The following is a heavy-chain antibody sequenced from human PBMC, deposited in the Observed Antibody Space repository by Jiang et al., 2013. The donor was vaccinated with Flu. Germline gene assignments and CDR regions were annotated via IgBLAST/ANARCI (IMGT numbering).Heavy chain of an antibody. J-gene: IGHJ4*02. V-gene: IGHV1-69*02. CDR1: GGTFSSYT. D-gene: IGHD5-18*01. Sequence: GAEVKKPGSSVKVSCKASGGTFSSYTISWVRQAPGQGLEWMGRIIPILGIANYVQKFQGRVTITADKSTSTAYMELSSLRSEDTAVYYCARSQHQDTAIIPDYWGQGTLVTVSS. CDR2: IIPILGIA. CDR3: ARSQHQDTAIIPDY.